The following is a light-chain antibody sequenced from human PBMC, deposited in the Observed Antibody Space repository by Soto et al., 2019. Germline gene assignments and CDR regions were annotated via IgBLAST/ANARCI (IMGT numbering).Light chain of an antibody. CDR3: QQRSNWPPIT. CDR1: QSVSTY. J-gene: IGKJ5*01. CDR2: DAS. Sequence: IVLTQSPATLSLNPGERATLSCRASQSVSTYLAWYQQRPGQPPRLLIHDASHRAAGIPARFSGSGFGTDFTLTISSLEPEDAAVYYCQQRSNWPPITFGQGTRLEIK. V-gene: IGKV3-11*01.